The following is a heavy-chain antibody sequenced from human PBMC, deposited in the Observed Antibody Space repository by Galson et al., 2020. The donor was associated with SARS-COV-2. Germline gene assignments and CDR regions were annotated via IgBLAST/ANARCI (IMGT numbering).Heavy chain of an antibody. D-gene: IGHD4-17*01. CDR1: GGPISSGGYS. V-gene: IGHV4-30-2*01. CDR2: LDHRANT. Sequence: SETLSLTCALSGGPISSGGYSWTWIRQPPGKGLEWIGNLDHRANTNYNTSHKSRVIISVDRSTNQFSLKLSSVTAADTAVYYCARADHYGGNNIIDSWGQGTLVTVSS. CDR3: ARADHYGGNNIIDS. J-gene: IGHJ4*02.